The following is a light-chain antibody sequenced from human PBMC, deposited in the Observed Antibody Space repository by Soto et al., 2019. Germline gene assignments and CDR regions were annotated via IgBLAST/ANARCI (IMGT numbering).Light chain of an antibody. CDR1: QSVSSSY. J-gene: IGKJ1*01. CDR3: QQYHSSRWT. Sequence: EIVLTQSPGTLSLSPGERATLSCRASQSVSSSYLGWYQQKPGQAPRPLIYGASSRATGIPDRFSGSGSGTDFTLTISRLEPEDFAVYYCQQYHSSRWTFGQGTKVEIK. CDR2: GAS. V-gene: IGKV3-20*01.